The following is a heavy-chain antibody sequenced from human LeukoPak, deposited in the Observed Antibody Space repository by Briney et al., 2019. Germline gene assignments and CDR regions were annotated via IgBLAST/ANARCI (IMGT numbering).Heavy chain of an antibody. V-gene: IGHV3-30*03. J-gene: IGHJ4*02. CDR3: ALTPDYYGSGSFDY. Sequence: PGGSLRLSCAASGFTFSSYGMHWVRQAPGKGLEWVAVISYDGSNKYYADSVKGRFTISRDNAKNSLYLQMNNLRAEDTAVYYCALTPDYYGSGSFDYWGQGTLVTVSS. CDR2: ISYDGSNK. D-gene: IGHD3-10*01. CDR1: GFTFSSYG.